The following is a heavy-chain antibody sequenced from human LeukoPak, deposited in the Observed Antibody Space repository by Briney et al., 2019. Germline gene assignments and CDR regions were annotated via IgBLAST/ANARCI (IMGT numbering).Heavy chain of an antibody. CDR3: ARVAPSYVAGYFDY. CDR2: IYTSGST. D-gene: IGHD6-19*01. Sequence: SETLSLTCTVSGGSISSYYWSWIRQLAGKGLEWIGRIYTSGSTNYNSSLKSRVTMSVDTSKNQFSLKLSSVTAADTALYYCARVAPSYVAGYFDYWGQGTLVTVSS. V-gene: IGHV4-4*07. J-gene: IGHJ4*02. CDR1: GGSISSYY.